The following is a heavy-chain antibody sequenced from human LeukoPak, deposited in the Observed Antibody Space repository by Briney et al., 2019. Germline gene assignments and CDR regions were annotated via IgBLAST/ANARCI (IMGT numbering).Heavy chain of an antibody. J-gene: IGHJ6*03. CDR2: IYYSGST. Sequence: SETLSLTCTVSGGSISSSSYYWGWIRQPPGKGLEWIGSIYYSGSTYYNPSLKSRVTISVDTSKNQFSPMLSSVTAADTAVYYCAREGYGGNWAYYYYYYYMDVWGKGTTVTVSS. D-gene: IGHD4-23*01. CDR1: GGSISSSSYY. V-gene: IGHV4-39*07. CDR3: AREGYGGNWAYYYYYYYMDV.